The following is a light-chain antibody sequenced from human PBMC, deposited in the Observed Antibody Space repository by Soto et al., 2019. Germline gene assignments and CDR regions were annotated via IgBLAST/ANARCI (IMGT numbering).Light chain of an antibody. CDR2: EVN. CDR3: AAWDDNLNAGV. CDR1: SSDIGAYDY. V-gene: IGLV2-14*01. Sequence: QSALTQPASLSGSPGQSITISCTGTSSDIGAYDYVSWFQQHPGKAPKLMISEVNNRPSGVSNRFSGSKSGNTAYLTISGLQSGDEADYYCAAWDDNLNAGVFGGGTKLTVL. J-gene: IGLJ2*01.